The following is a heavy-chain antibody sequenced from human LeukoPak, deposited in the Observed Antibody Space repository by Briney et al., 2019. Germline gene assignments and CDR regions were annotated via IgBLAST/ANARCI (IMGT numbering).Heavy chain of an antibody. D-gene: IGHD3-3*01. CDR2: MNPNSGNT. CDR3: ARRGRITIFGVVIESDAFDI. J-gene: IGHJ3*02. CDR1: GYTFTSYD. Sequence: ASVKVSCKASGYTFTSYDINWVRQATGQGLEWMGWMNPNSGNTGYAQKFQGRVTMTRNTSISTAYMELSSLRSEDTAVYYCARRGRITIFGVVIESDAFDIWGQGTMVTVSS. V-gene: IGHV1-8*01.